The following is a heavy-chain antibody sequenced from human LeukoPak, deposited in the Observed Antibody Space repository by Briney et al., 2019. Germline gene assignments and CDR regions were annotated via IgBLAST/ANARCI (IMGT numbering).Heavy chain of an antibody. V-gene: IGHV4-61*08. Sequence: PSQTLSLTCAVSGGSISSGGYYWSWIRQPPGKGLEWIGYIYYSGSTNYNPSLKSRVTISVDTSKNQFSLKLSSVTAADTAVYYCARVPGYYYDSSGYLSDAFDIWGQGTMVTVSS. CDR2: IYYSGST. CDR3: ARVPGYYYDSSGYLSDAFDI. CDR1: GGSISSGGYY. J-gene: IGHJ3*02. D-gene: IGHD3-22*01.